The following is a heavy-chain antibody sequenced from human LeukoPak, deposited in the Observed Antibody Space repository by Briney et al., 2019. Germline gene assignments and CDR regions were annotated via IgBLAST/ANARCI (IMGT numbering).Heavy chain of an antibody. CDR2: ISGSGGST. J-gene: IGHJ4*02. V-gene: IGHV3-23*01. D-gene: IGHD1-26*01. Sequence: GGPLRLSCAPSGFTFSSYAKSGARRSPEEGLEWVSAISGSGGSTYYADSVKGRFTISRDNSKNTLYLQMNSLRPEHTAVYYCAKDRWELHFDYWGQGTLVTASS. CDR3: AKDRWELHFDY. CDR1: GFTFSSYA.